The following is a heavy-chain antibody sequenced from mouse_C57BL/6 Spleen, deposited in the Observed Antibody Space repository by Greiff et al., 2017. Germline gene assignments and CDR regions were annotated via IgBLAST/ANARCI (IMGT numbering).Heavy chain of an antibody. CDR2: INPGSGGT. V-gene: IGHV1-54*01. J-gene: IGHJ2*01. D-gene: IGHD2-2*01. CDR3: ARSEGVTTDFDY. Sequence: VQLQQSGAELVRPGTSVKVSCKASGYAFTNYLIEWVKQRPGQGLEWIGVINPGSGGTNYNEKFKGKATLTADKSSSTAYMQLSSLTSEDSAVYFCARSEGVTTDFDYWGQGTTLTVSS. CDR1: GYAFTNYL.